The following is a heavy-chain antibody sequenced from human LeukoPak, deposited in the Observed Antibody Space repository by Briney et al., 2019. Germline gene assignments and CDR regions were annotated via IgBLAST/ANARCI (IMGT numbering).Heavy chain of an antibody. CDR2: IYYSGST. Sequence: SETLSLTCTVSGGSISSSSYYWGWIRQPPGKGLEWIGSIYYSGSTYYNPSLKSRVTISVDTSKNQFSLKLSSVTAADTAVYYCARDSPYGSGFLWYFDLWGRGTLVTVSS. V-gene: IGHV4-39*07. D-gene: IGHD3-10*01. J-gene: IGHJ2*01. CDR3: ARDSPYGSGFLWYFDL. CDR1: GGSISSSSYY.